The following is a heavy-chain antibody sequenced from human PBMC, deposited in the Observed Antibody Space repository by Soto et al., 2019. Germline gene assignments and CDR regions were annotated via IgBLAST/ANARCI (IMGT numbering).Heavy chain of an antibody. CDR3: AGPVGITIFEHYGKDV. V-gene: IGHV3-21*01. Sequence: EVQLVESGGGLVKPGGSLRLSCAASGFTFSSYSMNWVRQAPGKGLEWVSSISSSSSYIYYADSVKGRFTISRDNAKNSLYLQMNSLRAEDTAVYYCAGPVGITIFEHYGKDVWGQGTTVTVSS. CDR2: ISSSSSYI. J-gene: IGHJ6*02. CDR1: GFTFSSYS. D-gene: IGHD3-3*01.